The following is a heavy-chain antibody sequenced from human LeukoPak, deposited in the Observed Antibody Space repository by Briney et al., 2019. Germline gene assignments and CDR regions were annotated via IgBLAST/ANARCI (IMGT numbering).Heavy chain of an antibody. CDR1: GYTFTGYY. CDR2: MNPNSGNT. Sequence: ASVKVSCKASGYTFTGYYMHWVRQAPGQGLEWMGWMNPNSGNTGYAQKFQGRVTMTRNTSISTAYMELSSLRSEDTAVYYCARGRIAAAGTFDPWGQGTLVTVSS. J-gene: IGHJ5*02. V-gene: IGHV1-8*02. D-gene: IGHD6-13*01. CDR3: ARGRIAAAGTFDP.